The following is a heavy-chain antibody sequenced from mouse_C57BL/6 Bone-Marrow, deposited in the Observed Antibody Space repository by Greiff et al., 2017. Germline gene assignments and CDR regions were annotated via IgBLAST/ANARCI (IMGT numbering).Heavy chain of an antibody. CDR3: ARADHSALCDVDY. CDR1: GYTFTNYW. V-gene: IGHV1-63*02. Sequence: VQLQQSGAELVRPGTSVKMSCKASGYTFTNYWIGWVKQRPGHGLEWIGDIYPGGGYTNYNEKFKGKATLTVDTSSSTAYLPISSLTAEDSAISDGARADHSALCDVDYWGQGTSVIVSA. J-gene: IGHJ4*01. CDR2: IYPGGGYT. D-gene: IGHD2-3*01.